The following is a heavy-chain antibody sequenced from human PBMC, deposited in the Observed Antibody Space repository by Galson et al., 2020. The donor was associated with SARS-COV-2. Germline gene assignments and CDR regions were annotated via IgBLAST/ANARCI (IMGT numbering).Heavy chain of an antibody. CDR3: ARVLGVVAEQPGDYYGMDV. D-gene: IGHD2-15*01. Sequence: SETLSLTCTVSGGSISSYYWSWIRQPPGKGLEWIGYIYYSGSTNYNPSLKSRVTISVDTSKNQFSLKLSSVTAADTAVYYCARVLGVVAEQPGDYYGMDVWGQGTTVTVSS. CDR1: GGSISSYY. CDR2: IYYSGST. V-gene: IGHV4-59*01. J-gene: IGHJ6*02.